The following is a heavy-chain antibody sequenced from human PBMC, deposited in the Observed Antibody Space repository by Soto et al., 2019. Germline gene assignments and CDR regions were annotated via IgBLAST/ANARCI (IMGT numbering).Heavy chain of an antibody. V-gene: IGHV5-51*01. D-gene: IGHD2-2*01. CDR1: GYSFTSYW. Sequence: PGESLKISCKGSGYSFTSYWIGWVRQMPGKGLEWMGIIYPGDSDTRYSPSFQGQVTISADKSISTAYLQWSSLKASDTAMYYCARLPPTLSDIVVVPAADYYYMDGWGKGTTVTVSS. CDR3: ARLPPTLSDIVVVPAADYYYMDG. J-gene: IGHJ6*03. CDR2: IYPGDSDT.